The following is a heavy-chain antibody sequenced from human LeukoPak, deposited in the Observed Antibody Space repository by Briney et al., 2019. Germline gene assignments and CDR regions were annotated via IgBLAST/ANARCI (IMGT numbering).Heavy chain of an antibody. CDR3: ARDVPALYYGMDV. V-gene: IGHV4-61*01. Sequence: SETLSLTCTVSGGSVSSSSHYWSWIRQPPGKGLEWIGYIYYSGSTNCNPSLKSRVTISVDTSKSQFSLKLSSVTAADTAVYYCARDVPALYYGMDVWGQGTTVTVSS. CDR2: IYYSGST. J-gene: IGHJ6*02. D-gene: IGHD2-2*01. CDR1: GGSVSSSSHY.